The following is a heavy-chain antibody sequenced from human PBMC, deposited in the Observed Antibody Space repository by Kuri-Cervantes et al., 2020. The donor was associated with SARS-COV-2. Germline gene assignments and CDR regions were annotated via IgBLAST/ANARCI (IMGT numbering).Heavy chain of an antibody. Sequence: ASVKVSCKASGYTFTGYYMHWVRQAPGQGLEWMGWMNPNSGNTGYAQKLQGRVTMTTDTSTSTAYMELRSLRSDDTAVYYCARACRSGGSCYSNYWGQGTLVTVSS. CDR3: ARACRSGGSCYSNY. V-gene: IGHV1-18*04. CDR2: MNPNSGNT. CDR1: GYTFTGYY. J-gene: IGHJ4*02. D-gene: IGHD2-15*01.